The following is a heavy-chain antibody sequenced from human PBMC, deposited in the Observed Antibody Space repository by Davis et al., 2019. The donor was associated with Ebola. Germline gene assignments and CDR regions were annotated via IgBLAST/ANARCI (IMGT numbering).Heavy chain of an antibody. CDR2: ISAGSGTI. D-gene: IGHD3-3*02. CDR3: ARHHFWSGQTWFDP. Sequence: GESLKISCAASGFTFSSYSMNWVRQAPGKGLEWVSYISAGSGTIYYADSVKGRFTISRDNGKNSLYLQMSSLRDEDTAVYYCARHHFWSGQTWFDPWGQGTLVTVSS. CDR1: GFTFSSYS. J-gene: IGHJ5*02. V-gene: IGHV3-48*02.